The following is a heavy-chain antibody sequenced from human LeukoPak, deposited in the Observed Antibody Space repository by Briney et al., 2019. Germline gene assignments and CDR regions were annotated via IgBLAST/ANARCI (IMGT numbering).Heavy chain of an antibody. V-gene: IGHV3-23*01. Sequence: GGSLRLSCAASGFTFSSYAMSWVRQAPGKGLECVSAISGSGGSTYYADSVKGRFTISRDNSKHTPYLQMNSLRAEDTAVYYCAKDQDSGIAVAGSGPGYWGQGTLVTVSS. CDR2: ISGSGGST. J-gene: IGHJ4*02. CDR3: AKDQDSGIAVAGSGPGY. D-gene: IGHD6-19*01. CDR1: GFTFSSYA.